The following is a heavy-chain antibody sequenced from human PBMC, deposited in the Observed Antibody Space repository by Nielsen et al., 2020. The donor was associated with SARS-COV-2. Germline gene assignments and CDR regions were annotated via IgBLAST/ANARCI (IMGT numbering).Heavy chain of an antibody. CDR2: IEEDGSEK. D-gene: IGHD6-19*01. Sequence: GGSLRLSCAGSGFTFSNYWMNWVRQAPGKGLEWVANIEEDGSEKFYLDSVKGRFTISRDNAKNSLYLQMNSLRAEDTAVYYCARVSSMWLTYMDVWGQGTTVTVSS. CDR1: GFTFSNYW. V-gene: IGHV3-7*01. J-gene: IGHJ6*02. CDR3: ARVSSMWLTYMDV.